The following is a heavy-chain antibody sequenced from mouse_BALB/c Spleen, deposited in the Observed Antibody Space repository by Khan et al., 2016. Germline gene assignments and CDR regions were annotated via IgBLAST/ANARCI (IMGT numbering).Heavy chain of an antibody. J-gene: IGHJ3*01. Sequence: EVELVESGGGLVQPGGSLKLSCAASGFTFSSYTLSWVRQTPEKRLEWVAYITNGGGSTYYPDTLEGRFTISRDNAKNTLYRQMSSLKSEDTAMYYCARQEGTEFAYWGQGTLVTVSA. V-gene: IGHV5-12-2*01. CDR3: ARQEGTEFAY. D-gene: IGHD3-3*01. CDR2: ITNGGGST. CDR1: GFTFSSYT.